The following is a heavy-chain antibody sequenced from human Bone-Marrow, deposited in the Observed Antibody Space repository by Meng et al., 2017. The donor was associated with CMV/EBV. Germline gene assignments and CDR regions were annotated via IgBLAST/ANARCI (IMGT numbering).Heavy chain of an antibody. J-gene: IGHJ6*02. CDR2: ISGSGGST. CDR1: GFTFSDYY. D-gene: IGHD6-13*01. Sequence: GESLKISCAASGFTFSDYYMSWIRQAPGKGLEWVSAISGSGGSTYYADSVKGRFTISRDNSKNTLYLQMNSLRAEDTAVYYCAKESSWYLERGGYYYGMDVWGQGTTVTVSS. V-gene: IGHV3-23*01. CDR3: AKESSWYLERGGYYYGMDV.